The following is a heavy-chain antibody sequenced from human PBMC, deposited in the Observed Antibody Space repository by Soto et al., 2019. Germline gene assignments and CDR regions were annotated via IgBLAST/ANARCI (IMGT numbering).Heavy chain of an antibody. CDR1: GYTFTSYD. D-gene: IGHD2-15*01. J-gene: IGHJ4*02. CDR2: MNPNSGNT. Sequence: QVQLVQSGAEVKKPGASVKVSCKASGYTFTSYDINWVRQATGQGLEWMGWMNPNSGNTGYAQKFEGRVTMTRNTSISTAYMELSSLRSEETAVYYCARGDGVVVVAATLYYYWGQGTLVTVSS. V-gene: IGHV1-8*01. CDR3: ARGDGVVVVAATLYYY.